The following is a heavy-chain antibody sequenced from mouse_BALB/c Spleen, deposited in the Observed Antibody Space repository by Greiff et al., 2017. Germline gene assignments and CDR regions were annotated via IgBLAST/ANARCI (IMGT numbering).Heavy chain of an antibody. Sequence: QVQLKESGAELMKPGASVKISCKATGYTFSSYWIEWVKQRPGHGLEWIGEILPGSGSTKYNEKFKGKATLTTDKSSSTAYMQLSRLTSEDSAVYFCARAYDYGRYFDVWGAGTTVTVSS. CDR2: ILPGSGST. CDR1: GYTFSSYW. CDR3: ARAYDYGRYFDV. J-gene: IGHJ1*01. D-gene: IGHD2-4*01. V-gene: IGHV1-9*01.